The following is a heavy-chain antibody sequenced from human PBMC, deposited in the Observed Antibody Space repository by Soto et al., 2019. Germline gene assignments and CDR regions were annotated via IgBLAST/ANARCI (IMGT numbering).Heavy chain of an antibody. CDR2: IIPILGIA. D-gene: IGHD2-8*01. CDR3: ARGSCTNGVCDGLFNY. CDR1: GGTFSSYT. Sequence: SVKVSCKASGGTFSSYTISWVRQAPGQGLEWMGWIIPILGIANYAQKFQGRVTITADKSTSTAYMELSSLRSEDTAVYYCARGSCTNGVCDGLFNYWGQGNLVTVSS. V-gene: IGHV1-69*10. J-gene: IGHJ4*02.